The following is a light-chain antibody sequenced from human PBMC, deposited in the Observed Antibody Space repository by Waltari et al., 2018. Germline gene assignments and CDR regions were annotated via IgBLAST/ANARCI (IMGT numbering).Light chain of an antibody. CDR1: TSDVGSYDL. Sequence: QSALTQPASVSGTPGQSITISCSGTTSDVGSYDLLPWYQQHPGEAPKLLICEVFKRPPDTSSRFSGAKSGSTASLTISGLQPEDEADYYCCSYAGRGTYVFGSGTKVTVL. J-gene: IGLJ1*01. CDR2: EVF. CDR3: CSYAGRGTYV. V-gene: IGLV2-23*02.